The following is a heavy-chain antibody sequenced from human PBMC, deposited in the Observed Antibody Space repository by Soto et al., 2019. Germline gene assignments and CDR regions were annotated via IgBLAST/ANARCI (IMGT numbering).Heavy chain of an antibody. V-gene: IGHV1-2*06. J-gene: IGHJ4*02. CDR1: GYTXNSYY. Sequence: GXLXKVSYTASGYTXNSYYMYLVRQAPGQGLGWVGRINQKSCDTNYAQRFQGRFSMTRDTYISTSYLEISSMPSDDKALYYCATFKQAPNGMDFWGQGTLGPVSS. D-gene: IGHD1-26*01. CDR2: INQKSCDT. CDR3: ATFKQAPNGMDF.